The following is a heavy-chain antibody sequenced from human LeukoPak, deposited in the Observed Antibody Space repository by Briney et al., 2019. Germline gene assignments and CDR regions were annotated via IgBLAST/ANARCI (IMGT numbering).Heavy chain of an antibody. J-gene: IGHJ5*02. CDR1: GFTFSSYW. Sequence: GGSLRLSCAASGFTFSSYWMNWVRQAPEKGLEWVANMKQDGSEKYYVDSVKGRFTISRDNAKNSLYLQMNSLRAEDTAVYYCARDLGYDFWSGYYTGWFDPWGQGTLVTVSS. D-gene: IGHD3-3*01. CDR3: ARDLGYDFWSGYYTGWFDP. V-gene: IGHV3-7*01. CDR2: MKQDGSEK.